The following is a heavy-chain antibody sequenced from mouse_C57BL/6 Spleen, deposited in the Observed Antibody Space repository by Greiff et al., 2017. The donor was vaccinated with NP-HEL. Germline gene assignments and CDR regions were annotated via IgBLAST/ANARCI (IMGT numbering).Heavy chain of an antibody. CDR1: GFTFTDYG. Sequence: EVQGVESGGGLVKPGGSLKLSCAASGFTFTDYGMHWVRQAPEKGLEWVAYISSGSSTIYYADTVKGRFTISRDNAKNTLFLQMTSLRSEDTAMYYCARLLIYYGYDDAMDYWGQGTSVTVSS. V-gene: IGHV5-17*01. J-gene: IGHJ4*01. CDR2: ISSGSSTI. CDR3: ARLLIYYGYDDAMDY. D-gene: IGHD2-2*01.